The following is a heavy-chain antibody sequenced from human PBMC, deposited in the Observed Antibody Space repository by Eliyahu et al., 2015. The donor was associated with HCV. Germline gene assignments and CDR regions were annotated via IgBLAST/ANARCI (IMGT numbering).Heavy chain of an antibody. CDR3: TTGAPGGFDYYLDV. D-gene: IGHD3-10*01. Sequence: EVQLVESGGGLVKPGGSLRLPCAAXGFXFXKAWMSWVRQAPGKGREWIGXIKSKTDGGTTDYAAPVKGRFTISRDDSKSTLYLQMNSLKTEDTAVYYCTTGAPGGFDYYLDVWDQGTTVTVSS. CDR1: GFXFXKAW. CDR2: IKSKTDGGTT. J-gene: IGHJ6*03. V-gene: IGHV3-15*01.